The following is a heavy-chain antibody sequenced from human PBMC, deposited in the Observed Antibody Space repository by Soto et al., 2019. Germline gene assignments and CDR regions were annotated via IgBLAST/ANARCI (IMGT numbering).Heavy chain of an antibody. CDR2: VYYTGST. V-gene: IGHV4-59*01. CDR3: VRWVGHFDF. CDR1: GGSISSFH. J-gene: IGHJ4*02. D-gene: IGHD1-26*01. Sequence: QVQLQESGPGLVKPSETLSLTCTVSGGSISSFHWSWIRQPPGKGLEWIGYVYYTGSTNYNPSLRGRVTISVDTSKNHFSLKLTSVTAADTAVYYCVRWVGHFDFWGQGTLVTVSS.